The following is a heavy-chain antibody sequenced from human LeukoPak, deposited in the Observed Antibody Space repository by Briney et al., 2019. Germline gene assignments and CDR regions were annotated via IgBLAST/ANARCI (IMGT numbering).Heavy chain of an antibody. CDR2: ISYDGSNK. D-gene: IGHD3-10*01. CDR3: ANGGSGSPHIWYYYGMDV. Sequence: GRSLRLSCAASGFTFSSYGMHWVRQAPGKGLEWVAVISYDGSNKYYADSVKGRFTISRDNSKNTLYLQMNSLRAEDTAVYYGANGGSGSPHIWYYYGMDVWGQGTTVTVSS. V-gene: IGHV3-30*18. J-gene: IGHJ6*02. CDR1: GFTFSSYG.